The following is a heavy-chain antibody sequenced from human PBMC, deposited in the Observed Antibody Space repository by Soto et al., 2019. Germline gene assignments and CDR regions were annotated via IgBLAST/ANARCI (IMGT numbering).Heavy chain of an antibody. CDR2: INHSGST. D-gene: IGHD4-4*01. CDR3: ARGYSNYKKFDY. V-gene: IGHV4-34*01. Sequence: SETLSLTCAVYGGSFSVYYWSWVGQPPGKGLEWIGEINHSGSTNYNPSLKSRVTISVDTSKNQFSLKLSSVTAADTAVYYCARGYSNYKKFDYWGQGTLITVSS. CDR1: GGSFSVYY. J-gene: IGHJ4*02.